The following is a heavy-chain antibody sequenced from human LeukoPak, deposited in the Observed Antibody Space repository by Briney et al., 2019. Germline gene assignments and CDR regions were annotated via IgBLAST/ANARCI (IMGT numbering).Heavy chain of an antibody. D-gene: IGHD3-3*01. V-gene: IGHV4-59*01. CDR2: IYYSGST. Sequence: SETLSLTCTVSGGSICSYYWSWIRQPPGKRLEWIGHIYYSGSTNYNPSLKSRVTISVDTSKNQFSLKLSSVTAADTAVYYCASRSSIWSGYQDTLYYFDSWGQGTLVTVSS. CDR1: GGSICSYY. CDR3: ASRSSIWSGYQDTLYYFDS. J-gene: IGHJ4*02.